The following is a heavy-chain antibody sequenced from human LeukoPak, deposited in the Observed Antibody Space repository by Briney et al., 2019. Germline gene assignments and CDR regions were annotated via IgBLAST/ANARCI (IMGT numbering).Heavy chain of an antibody. J-gene: IGHJ6*04. CDR2: ISSSGRTI. Sequence: GGSLRLSCAASGFTFSDYYMSWVRQAPGKGLEWLSYISSSGRTIYHADTVQGRFTISRDNAKNSLYLQMNSLRAEDTAVYYCARGPALGYCSSTSCYQGDVWGKETTVTVSS. V-gene: IGHV3-11*04. CDR1: GFTFSDYY. D-gene: IGHD2-2*01. CDR3: ARGPALGYCSSTSCYQGDV.